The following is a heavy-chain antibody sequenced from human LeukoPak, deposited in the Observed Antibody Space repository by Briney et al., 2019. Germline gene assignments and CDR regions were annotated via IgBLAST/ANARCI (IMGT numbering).Heavy chain of an antibody. J-gene: IGHJ6*03. CDR2: IYYSGST. D-gene: IGHD3-3*01. CDR1: GGSISSYY. Sequence: PSETLSLTCTVSGGSISSYYWSWIRQPPGKGLEWIGYIYYSGSTNYNPSLKSRVTISVDTSKNQFSLKLSSVTAADTAVYYCARKPYYDFWSGYKPDYYYYMDVWGKGTTVTVSS. CDR3: ARKPYYDFWSGYKPDYYYYMDV. V-gene: IGHV4-59*08.